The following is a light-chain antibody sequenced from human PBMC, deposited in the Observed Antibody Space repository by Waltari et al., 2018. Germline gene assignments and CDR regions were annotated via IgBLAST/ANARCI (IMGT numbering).Light chain of an antibody. J-gene: IGLJ2*01. CDR1: SRDLGSSNL. CDR3: SSNAAGSSYVV. CDR2: EVI. Sequence: QSALTQPDSVSGSPGQSITISCTGTSRDLGSSNLVSCYQQLPDKAPKLIMYEVIKRPSVISDRFSGSKSGNTASLTISGLQAEDEADYYCSSNAAGSSYVVFGGGTRLTVL. V-gene: IGLV2-23*02.